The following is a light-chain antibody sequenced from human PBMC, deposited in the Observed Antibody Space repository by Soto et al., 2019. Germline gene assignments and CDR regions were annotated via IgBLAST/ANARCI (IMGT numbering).Light chain of an antibody. CDR2: KAS. CDR3: QQTSSFPLT. Sequence: IQMTQSPFSVSSSVGDRVTITCRASQGISSWLAWYQQKPGKSPTLLIYKASNVQTGVPSRFSGSGSGTDFTLTISSLQPEDFATYYCQQTSSFPLTFGGGTKVDIK. J-gene: IGKJ4*01. CDR1: QGISSW. V-gene: IGKV1-12*01.